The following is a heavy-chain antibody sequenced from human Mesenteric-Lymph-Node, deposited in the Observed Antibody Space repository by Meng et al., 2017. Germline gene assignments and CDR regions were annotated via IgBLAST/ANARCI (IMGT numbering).Heavy chain of an antibody. V-gene: IGHV4-30-4*01. D-gene: IGHD3-22*01. J-gene: IGHJ2*01. CDR2: IYYSGST. CDR1: GGSISSGYYY. CDR3: ARGYYDSSGYGYWYFDL. Sequence: QSPESASSIAKPSPPPSLTRTVSGGSISSGYYYWSWIRQPPGKGLEWIGYIYYSGSTYYNPSLKSRVTISVDTSKNQFSLKLSSVTAADTAVYYCARGYYDSSGYGYWYFDLWGRGTLITRLL.